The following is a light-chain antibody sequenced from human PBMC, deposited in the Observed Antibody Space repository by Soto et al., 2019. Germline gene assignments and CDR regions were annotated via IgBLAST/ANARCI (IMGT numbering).Light chain of an antibody. Sequence: DIQMTQSPSSLSASVGDRVTITCRASQGISNFLAWYQQKPGKVPKLLISAASTLQSVVPSRFSGSGSGTDFTLTITSLQPEDVATYYCQKYSSVITFGQGPRLEIK. CDR3: QKYSSVIT. J-gene: IGKJ5*01. CDR1: QGISNF. V-gene: IGKV1-27*01. CDR2: AAS.